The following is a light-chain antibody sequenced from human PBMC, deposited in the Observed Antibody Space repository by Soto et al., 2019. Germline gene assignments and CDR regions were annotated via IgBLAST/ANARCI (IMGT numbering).Light chain of an antibody. CDR3: CSYAGDGTFVI. J-gene: IGLJ2*01. CDR2: EAS. V-gene: IGLV2-23*01. Sequence: QSALTQSASVSGSPGQSITISCTGTSGDIGSHNLVSWYQHHPGKAPKLIIYEASKRPPGVSNHFSGPKSGNTASLTISGLQADDEADYYCCSYAGDGTFVIFGGGTKLTVL. CDR1: SGDIGSHNL.